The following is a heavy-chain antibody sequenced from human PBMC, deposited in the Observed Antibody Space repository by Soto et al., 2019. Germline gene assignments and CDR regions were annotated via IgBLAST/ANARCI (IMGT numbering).Heavy chain of an antibody. CDR1: GLTFNTYW. Sequence: EVQLVESGGGLFQPGGSLRLSCEASGLTFNTYWLPWVGQAPGKGLVWVSRVNMDGSTTTYADSVRGRFTISRDNAKDTVYLEMNSLRDEDMAVYYCARGAKGQWLVDYWGQGTLVTVSS. D-gene: IGHD6-19*01. CDR2: VNMDGSTT. J-gene: IGHJ4*02. V-gene: IGHV3-74*01. CDR3: ARGAKGQWLVDY.